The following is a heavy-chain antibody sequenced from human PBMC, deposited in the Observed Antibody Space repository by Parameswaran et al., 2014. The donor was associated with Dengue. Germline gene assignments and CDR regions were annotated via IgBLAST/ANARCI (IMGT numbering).Heavy chain of an antibody. D-gene: IGHD4-17*01. Sequence: RLVRQAPGQGLEWMGWISAYNGNTNYAQKLQGRVTMTTDTSTSTAYMELRSLRSDDTAVYYCAREGSLRGRYYYYYGMDVWGQGTTVTVSS. CDR2: ISAYNGNT. J-gene: IGHJ6*02. V-gene: IGHV1-18*01. CDR3: AREGSLRGRYYYYYGMDV.